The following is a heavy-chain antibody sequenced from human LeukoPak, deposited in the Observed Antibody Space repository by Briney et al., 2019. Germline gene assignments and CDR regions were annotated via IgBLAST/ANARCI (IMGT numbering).Heavy chain of an antibody. CDR2: ITHTGST. CDR1: GGSFRDYY. J-gene: IGHJ4*02. CDR3: ARGFSSPRSPGPPYFDY. Sequence: SETLSLTCGVSGGSFRDYYWSWIRQPPGKGLEWIGEITHTGSTNYNPSLKSRVTILVDTSKNEFSLRLDSVTTADTAVYYCARGFSSPRSPGPPYFDYWGQGLLVTVSS. V-gene: IGHV4-34*01. D-gene: IGHD1-14*01.